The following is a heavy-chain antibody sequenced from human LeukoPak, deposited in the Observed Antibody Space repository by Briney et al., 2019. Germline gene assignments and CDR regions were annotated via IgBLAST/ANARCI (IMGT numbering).Heavy chain of an antibody. D-gene: IGHD2-15*01. CDR2: IYYSGST. V-gene: IGHV4-39*07. CDR1: GGSISSSSYY. CDR3: AGRSPFDY. Sequence: SETLSLTCTVSGGSISSSSYYWGWIRQPPGKGLEWIGSIYYSGSTYYNPSLKSRVTISVDTSKNQFSLKLSSVTAADTAVYYCAGRSPFDYWGQGTLVTVSS. J-gene: IGHJ4*02.